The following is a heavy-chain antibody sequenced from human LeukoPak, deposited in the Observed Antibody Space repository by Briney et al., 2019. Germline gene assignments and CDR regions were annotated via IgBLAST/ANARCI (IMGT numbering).Heavy chain of an antibody. J-gene: IGHJ4*02. V-gene: IGHV3-74*01. CDR3: ITLGLSYCAGDCLVY. Sequence: PGGSLRLSCAASGFPFSDSWMHWVRRAPGKGLVWVSRINSHGDYTNYADSLKGRFTISRDNAKNTLYLQMNSLRADDTAVYYCITLGLSYCAGDCLVYWGQGALVTVSS. D-gene: IGHD2-21*01. CDR1: GFPFSDSW. CDR2: INSHGDYT.